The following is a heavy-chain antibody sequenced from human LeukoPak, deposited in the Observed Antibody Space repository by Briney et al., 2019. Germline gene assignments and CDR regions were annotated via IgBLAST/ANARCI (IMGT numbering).Heavy chain of an antibody. CDR3: ARGVTMVRGVIWYYWNGMDV. V-gene: IGHV3-30-3*01. CDR2: VSNDGSNQ. Sequence: QPGGSLRLSCAASGFTFTYYAMHWVRQAPGKGLEWVSVVSNDGSNQDYTDSVKGRFIISRDDSKSTVYLQMNSLRVDDTAMYYCARGVTMVRGVIWYYWNGMDVWGQGTTVTVSS. D-gene: IGHD3-10*01. CDR1: GFTFTYYA. J-gene: IGHJ6*02.